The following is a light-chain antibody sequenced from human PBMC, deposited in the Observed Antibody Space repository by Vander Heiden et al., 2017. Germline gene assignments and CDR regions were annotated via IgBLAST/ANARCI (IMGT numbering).Light chain of an antibody. Sequence: QSALTQPRSVSGSPGQSVTISCTGTSSDVGGYNYVSWYLQHPGKAPKLMIFEVNRRPSGVPDRFSGSKSGNTASLTISGLQAEDEADYYCCSYAGSYTWVFGGGTKLTVL. CDR2: EVN. J-gene: IGLJ3*02. CDR1: SSDVGGYNY. CDR3: CSYAGSYTWV. V-gene: IGLV2-11*01.